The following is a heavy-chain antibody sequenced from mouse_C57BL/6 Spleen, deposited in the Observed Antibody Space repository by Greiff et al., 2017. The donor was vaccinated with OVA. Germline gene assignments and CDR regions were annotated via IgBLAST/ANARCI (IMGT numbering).Heavy chain of an antibody. J-gene: IGHJ2*01. CDR2: IDPSDSET. V-gene: IGHV1-52*01. CDR1: GYTFTSYW. CDR3: AREDSNYGYFDY. Sequence: QVQLQQPGAELVRPGSSVKLSCKASGYTFTSYWMHWVKQRPIQGLEWIGNIDPSDSETHYNQKFKDKATLTVDKSSSTAYMQLSSLTSEDSAVYYCAREDSNYGYFDYWGQGTTLTVSS. D-gene: IGHD2-5*01.